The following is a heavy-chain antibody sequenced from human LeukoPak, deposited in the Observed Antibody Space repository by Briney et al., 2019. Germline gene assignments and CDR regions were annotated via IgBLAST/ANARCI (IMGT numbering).Heavy chain of an antibody. D-gene: IGHD3-22*01. Sequence: GGSLRLSCAVSRITLSNYGMTWVRQAPGKGLEWVAGISDTGGRTNYADSVKGRFTISRDNPKNTLYLQMNSLRAEDTAVYFCAKRGVVIRVILVGFHKEAYYFDSWGQGALVTVSS. CDR1: RITLSNYG. CDR3: AKRGVVIRVILVGFHKEAYYFDS. CDR2: ISDTGGRT. J-gene: IGHJ4*02. V-gene: IGHV3-23*01.